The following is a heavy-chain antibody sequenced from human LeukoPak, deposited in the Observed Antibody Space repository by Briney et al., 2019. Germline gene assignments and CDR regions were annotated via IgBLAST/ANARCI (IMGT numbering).Heavy chain of an antibody. V-gene: IGHV4-34*01. J-gene: IGHJ4*02. Sequence: SDTLSLTCAVSGLSFNDYYWIWVRQTPGKGREWIGEINHSGYTNDSPPLKSRVTLSIDTSRKQFSLNLRSVTVADSGIYYCTRMTTGHDYWGQGTLVTVSS. CDR3: TRMTTGHDY. CDR2: INHSGYT. CDR1: GLSFNDYY. D-gene: IGHD4-17*01.